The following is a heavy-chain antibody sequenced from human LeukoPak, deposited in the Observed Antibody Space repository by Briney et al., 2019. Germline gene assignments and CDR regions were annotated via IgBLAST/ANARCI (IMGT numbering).Heavy chain of an antibody. CDR3: ARARAYYYDSSGPGAGGDY. CDR1: GYTFTSYG. D-gene: IGHD3-22*01. CDR2: ISAYNGNT. Sequence: ASVKVSCKASGYTFTSYGISWVRQAPGQGLEWMGWISAYNGNTNYAQKPQGRVTMTTDTSTSTAYMELRSLRSDDTAVYYCARARAYYYDSSGPGAGGDYWGQGTLVTVSS. V-gene: IGHV1-18*01. J-gene: IGHJ4*02.